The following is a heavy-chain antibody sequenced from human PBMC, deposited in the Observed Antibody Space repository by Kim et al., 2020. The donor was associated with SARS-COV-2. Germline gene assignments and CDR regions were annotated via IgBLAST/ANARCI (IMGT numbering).Heavy chain of an antibody. D-gene: IGHD6-6*01. J-gene: IGHJ6*03. CDR3: AREAARPTDYYYYMDV. CDR1: GYTFTGYY. Sequence: ASVKVSCKASGYTFTGYYMHWVRQAPGQGLEWMGRINPNSGGTNYAQKFQGRVTMTRDTSISTAYMELSRLRSDDTAVYYCAREAARPTDYYYYMDVWGKGTTVTVSS. V-gene: IGHV1-2*06. CDR2: INPNSGGT.